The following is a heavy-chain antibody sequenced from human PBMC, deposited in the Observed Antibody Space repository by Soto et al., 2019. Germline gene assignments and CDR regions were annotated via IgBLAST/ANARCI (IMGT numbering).Heavy chain of an antibody. D-gene: IGHD4-4*01. CDR2: IGVNAGST. CDR1: GFTFTSYA. J-gene: IGHJ5*02. Sequence: LRLSCAASGFTFTSYAMFWVRQAPGKGLEWVSSIGVNAGSTFYADSVKGRFTISRDNSRNTLYLQMNSLRAEDTAVYYCAKKVVPVTGTDWFDTWGQGTRVSVAS. V-gene: IGHV3-23*01. CDR3: AKKVVPVTGTDWFDT.